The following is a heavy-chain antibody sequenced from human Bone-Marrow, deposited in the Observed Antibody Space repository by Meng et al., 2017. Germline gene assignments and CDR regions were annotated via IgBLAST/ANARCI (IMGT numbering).Heavy chain of an antibody. V-gene: IGHV3-21*01. CDR3: VVWFGEGRYYYYYGMDV. D-gene: IGHD3-10*01. CDR2: ISSSSSYI. J-gene: IGHJ6*02. CDR1: GFTFSSYS. Sequence: GGSLRPSCAASGFTFSSYSMNWVRQAPGKGLEWVSSISSSSSYIYYADSVKGRFTISRDNAKNSLYLQMNSLRAEDTAVYYCVVWFGEGRYYYYYGMDVWGQGTTVTVSS.